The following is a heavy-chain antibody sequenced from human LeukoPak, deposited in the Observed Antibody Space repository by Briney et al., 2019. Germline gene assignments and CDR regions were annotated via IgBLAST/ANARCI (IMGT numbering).Heavy chain of an antibody. V-gene: IGHV4-59*01. CDR2: IYYGGST. Sequence: SETLSLTCTVPSDSISSYYWSWIWQPPGKGLEWIGYIYYGGSTNYNPSLKSRVTISVDTSKNQFSLKLNSVTAADTAIYYCARDRSGWGYYFDYWGQGTLVTVSS. J-gene: IGHJ4*02. CDR1: SDSISSYY. D-gene: IGHD6-25*01. CDR3: ARDRSGWGYYFDY.